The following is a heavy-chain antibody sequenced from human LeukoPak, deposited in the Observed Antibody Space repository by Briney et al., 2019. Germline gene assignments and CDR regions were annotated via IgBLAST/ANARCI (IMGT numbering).Heavy chain of an antibody. CDR1: GYTFTSYG. CDR3: ARDLFSGTRDGYNRLPGY. D-gene: IGHD5-24*01. Sequence: ASVKVSCKASGYTFTSYGISWVRQAPGQGLEWMGWISAYNGNTNYAQKLQGRVTMTTDTSTSTAYMELRSLRSDDTAVYYCARDLFSGTRDGYNRLPGYWGQGTLVTVSS. J-gene: IGHJ4*02. CDR2: ISAYNGNT. V-gene: IGHV1-18*01.